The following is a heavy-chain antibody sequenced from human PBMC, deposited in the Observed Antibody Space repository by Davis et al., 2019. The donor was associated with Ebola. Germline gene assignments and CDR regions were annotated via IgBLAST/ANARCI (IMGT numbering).Heavy chain of an antibody. Sequence: PSETLSLTCAVYGGSFSGYYWSWIRQPPGKGLEWIGEINHSGSTNYNPSLKSRVTISVDTSKNQFSLKLNSVTAADTAVYYCARTNMTTNWFDPWGQGTLVTVSS. V-gene: IGHV4-34*01. D-gene: IGHD4-11*01. CDR1: GGSFSGYY. CDR2: INHSGST. J-gene: IGHJ5*02. CDR3: ARTNMTTNWFDP.